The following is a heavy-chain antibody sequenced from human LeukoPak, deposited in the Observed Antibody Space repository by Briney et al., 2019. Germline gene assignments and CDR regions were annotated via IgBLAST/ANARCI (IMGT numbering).Heavy chain of an antibody. CDR3: ARHRLQRINYYDSSGYLPFQH. Sequence: PSETLSLTCTVSGGSISSTTYYWVWIRQPPGKGLQYIGTIYYSGSTYHNPSLKSRVTVSVDTSQNQFSLKLNSVTAADTAVYYCARHRLQRINYYDSSGYLPFQHWGQGTLVTVSS. CDR1: GGSISSTTYY. D-gene: IGHD3-22*01. J-gene: IGHJ1*01. CDR2: IYYSGST. V-gene: IGHV4-39*01.